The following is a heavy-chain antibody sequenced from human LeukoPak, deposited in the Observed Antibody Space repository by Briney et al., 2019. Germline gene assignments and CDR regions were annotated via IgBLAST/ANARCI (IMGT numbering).Heavy chain of an antibody. Sequence: SETLSLTCGISGDSINNHDWWSWVRQPPGKGLEWVAEIHDGGTPNYNPSLKSRVTISVDKFKTQFSLNLNSVTAADTAVYYCVANGYYCLDQWGHGTLVTVSP. CDR1: GDSINNHDW. J-gene: IGHJ4*01. V-gene: IGHV4/OR15-8*01. CDR2: IHDGGTP. D-gene: IGHD5-18*01. CDR3: VANGYYCLDQ.